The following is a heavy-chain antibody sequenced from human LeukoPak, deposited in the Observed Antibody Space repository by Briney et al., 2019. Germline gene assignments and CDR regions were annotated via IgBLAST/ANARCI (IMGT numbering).Heavy chain of an antibody. CDR2: INHSGST. J-gene: IGHJ4*02. CDR1: GGSFSGYY. D-gene: IGHD5-18*01. CDR3: ARGKARGYSYGLYY. V-gene: IGHV4-34*01. Sequence: PSETLSLTCAVYGGSFSGYYWSWIRQPPGKGLEWIGEINHSGSTNYNPSLKSRVTISVDTSKNQFSLELSPVTAADTAVYYCARGKARGYSYGLYYWGQGTLVTVSS.